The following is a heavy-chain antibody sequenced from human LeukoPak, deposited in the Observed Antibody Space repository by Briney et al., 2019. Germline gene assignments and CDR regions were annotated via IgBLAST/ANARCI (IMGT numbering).Heavy chain of an antibody. Sequence: PSETLSLTCTVSGGSISSYYWSWIRQPPGKGLEWIGRIYTSGSTNYNPSLKSRVTMSVDTSKNQFSLKLSSVTAADTAVYYCARSGYRSSWYGEPFDYWGQGTLVTVSS. CDR1: GGSISSYY. CDR3: ARSGYRSSWYGEPFDY. J-gene: IGHJ4*02. CDR2: IYTSGST. D-gene: IGHD6-13*01. V-gene: IGHV4-4*07.